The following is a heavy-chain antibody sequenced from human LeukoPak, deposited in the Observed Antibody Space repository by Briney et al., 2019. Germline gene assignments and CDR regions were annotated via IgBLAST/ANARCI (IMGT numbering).Heavy chain of an antibody. D-gene: IGHD5-18*01. J-gene: IGHJ4*02. CDR3: ARGVRSPDSSGYSYGFNY. CDR2: INHSGST. V-gene: IGHV4-34*01. Sequence: SETLSLTCAVYGGSFSGYYWSWIHQPPGKGLECIGEINHSGSTNYNPSLKSRVTISVDTSKKQFSLKLSSVTAADTAVYYCARGVRSPDSSGYSYGFNYWGQGTLVTVSS. CDR1: GGSFSGYY.